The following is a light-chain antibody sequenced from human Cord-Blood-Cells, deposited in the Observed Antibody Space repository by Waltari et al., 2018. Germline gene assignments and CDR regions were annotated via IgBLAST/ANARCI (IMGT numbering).Light chain of an antibody. J-gene: IGKJ4*01. Sequence: DSVMTQSPASLAVSLGERATINCKSSQSVLYSSNNKNYLAWYQQKPGQPPKLLIYWASTRESGVPDRFSGSGSGTDFTLTISSLQAEDVAVYYCRQYYSTPLTFGGGTKVEIK. CDR2: WAS. V-gene: IGKV4-1*01. CDR1: QSVLYSSNNKNY. CDR3: RQYYSTPLT.